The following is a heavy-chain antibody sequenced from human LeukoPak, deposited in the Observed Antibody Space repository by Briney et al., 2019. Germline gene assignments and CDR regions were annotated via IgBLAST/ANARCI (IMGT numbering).Heavy chain of an antibody. CDR3: ARDRDSSSHFGY. V-gene: IGHV3-66*01. Sequence: GGSLRLSCAASGFTVSSNYMSWVRQGPGKGLEWVSIMYSNGNTYYADSVKGGFTISRDNSKNTLYLHMNSLRAEDAAVYYCARDRDSSSHFGYWGQGTLVTVSS. D-gene: IGHD6-19*01. J-gene: IGHJ4*02. CDR1: GFTVSSNY. CDR2: MYSNGNT.